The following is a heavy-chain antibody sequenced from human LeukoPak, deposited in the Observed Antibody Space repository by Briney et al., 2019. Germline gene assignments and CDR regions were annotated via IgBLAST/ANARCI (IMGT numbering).Heavy chain of an antibody. V-gene: IGHV4-30-4*07. J-gene: IGHJ5*02. CDR1: GGSISSVDYS. CDR3: ARGSHYYDSSGYYNWFDP. D-gene: IGHD3-22*01. Sequence: PSQTLSLTCAVSGGSISSVDYSWNWIRQPPGKGLEWIGFIYYSGNTYYNPSLKSRVTISIDTSKNQFSLKLSSVTAADTAVYYCARGSHYYDSSGYYNWFDPWGQGTLVTVSS. CDR2: IYYSGNT.